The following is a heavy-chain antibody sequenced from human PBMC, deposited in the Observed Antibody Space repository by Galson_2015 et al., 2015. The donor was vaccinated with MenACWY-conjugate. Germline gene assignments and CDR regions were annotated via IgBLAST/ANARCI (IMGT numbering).Heavy chain of an antibody. CDR3: AREGFVGGWPHYYFDY. CDR1: GYTFTSYY. Sequence: SVKVSCKASGYTFTSYYMHWVRQAPGQGLEWMGIINPSGGSTSHAQKFQGRVTMTRDTSTSTVYMELSSLRSEDTAVYYCAREGFVGGWPHYYFDYWGQGTLVTVSS. J-gene: IGHJ4*02. D-gene: IGHD6-19*01. CDR2: INPSGGST. V-gene: IGHV1-46*01.